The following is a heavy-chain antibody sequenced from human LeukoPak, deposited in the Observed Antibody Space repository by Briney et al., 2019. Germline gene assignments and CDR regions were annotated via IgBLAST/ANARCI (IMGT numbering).Heavy chain of an antibody. J-gene: IGHJ4*02. CDR3: AGDCLAVAVKPYYFDY. D-gene: IGHD6-19*01. V-gene: IGHV1-18*01. Sequence: ASVKVSCKASGYTFTSYGISWVRQAPGQGLEWMGWISAYNGNTNYAQKLQGRVTMTTDTSTSTAYMELRSLRSDDTAVYYCAGDCLAVAVKPYYFDYWGQGTLVTVSS. CDR2: ISAYNGNT. CDR1: GYTFTSYG.